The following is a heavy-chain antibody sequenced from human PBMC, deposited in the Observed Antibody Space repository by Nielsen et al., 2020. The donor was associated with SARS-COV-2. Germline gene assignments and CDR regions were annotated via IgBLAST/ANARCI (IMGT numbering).Heavy chain of an antibody. CDR3: ARDIGWKGCES. J-gene: IGHJ5*02. V-gene: IGHV4-30-4*01. Sequence: SETLSLTCTVSGGSISSSDSYWTWIRQPPGKGLEWIGYIYYSGRTFYNPSLKSRVTLSVDTSKNQFSLKLTSVTAADTAVYFCARDIGWKGCESWGQGTLVTVSS. CDR2: IYYSGRT. CDR1: GGSISSSDSY. D-gene: IGHD1-1*01.